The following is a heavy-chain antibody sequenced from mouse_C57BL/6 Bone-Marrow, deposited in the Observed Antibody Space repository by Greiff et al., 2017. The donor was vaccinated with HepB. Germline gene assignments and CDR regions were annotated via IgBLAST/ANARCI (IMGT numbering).Heavy chain of an antibody. J-gene: IGHJ4*01. CDR3: ARDFKWLLLHAMDY. CDR1: GFSLTSYG. D-gene: IGHD2-3*01. Sequence: VQLQESGPGLVQPSQSLSITCTVSGFSLTSYGVHWVRQSPGKGLEWLGVIWSGGSTDYNAAFISRLSISKDNSKSQVFFKMNSLQADDTAIYYCARDFKWLLLHAMDYWGQGTSVTVSS. V-gene: IGHV2-2*01. CDR2: IWSGGST.